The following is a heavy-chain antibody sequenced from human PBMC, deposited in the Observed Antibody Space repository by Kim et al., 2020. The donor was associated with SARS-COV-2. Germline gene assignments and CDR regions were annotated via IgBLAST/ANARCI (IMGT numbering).Heavy chain of an antibody. D-gene: IGHD3-3*01. CDR3: ARHTLFPGYYYAMGV. CDR1: GFTFSTYS. Sequence: GGSLRLSCAASGFTFSTYSMNWVRQAPGKGLEWVSSISSDSNYIYYTDSVKGRFTTSRDNARNSLYLQMNSLRVEDTAVYYCARHTLFPGYYYAMGVWGQGTTVTVSS. J-gene: IGHJ6*02. CDR2: ISSDSNYI. V-gene: IGHV3-21*01.